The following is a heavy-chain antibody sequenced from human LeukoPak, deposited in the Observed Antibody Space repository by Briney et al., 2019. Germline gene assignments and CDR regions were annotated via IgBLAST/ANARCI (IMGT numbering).Heavy chain of an antibody. V-gene: IGHV3-23*01. D-gene: IGHD6-13*01. Sequence: GGSLRLSCAASGFTFSSYAMSWVREAPGKGLEWVSAISATGGSTYYADSVKGRFTISRDNSKNTLYLQMNSLRAEDTALFYCAKDRNRYSSSFYPDYWGQGTLVTVSS. CDR2: ISATGGST. CDR1: GFTFSSYA. J-gene: IGHJ4*02. CDR3: AKDRNRYSSSFYPDY.